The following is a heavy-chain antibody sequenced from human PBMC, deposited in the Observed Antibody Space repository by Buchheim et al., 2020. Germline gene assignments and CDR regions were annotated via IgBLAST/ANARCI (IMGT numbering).Heavy chain of an antibody. CDR3: ARDLGIYYYDSSGSRGFDP. Sequence: EVQLLESGGGLVQPGGSLRLSCAASGFTFSSYAMSWVRQAPGKGLEWVSAISGSGGSTYYADSVKGRFTISRDHSKNTLYLQMNSLRAEDTAVYYCARDLGIYYYDSSGSRGFDPWGQGTL. CDR1: GFTFSSYA. D-gene: IGHD3-22*01. J-gene: IGHJ5*02. CDR2: ISGSGGST. V-gene: IGHV3-23*01.